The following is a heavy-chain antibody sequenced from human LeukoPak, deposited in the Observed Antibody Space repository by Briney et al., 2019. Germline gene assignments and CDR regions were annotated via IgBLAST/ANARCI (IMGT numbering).Heavy chain of an antibody. CDR3: AKDPNGDYIGTFDI. CDR2: ITGSGGGT. CDR1: QFKFENYG. J-gene: IGHJ3*02. Sequence: GGSLRLSCATSQFKFENYGMTWVRQAPGKGLEWVSSITGSGGGTQYADSVQGRFTISRDNSKNTLYLQMNSLRAEDTAVYYCAKDPNGDYIGTFDIWGQGTMVTVSS. D-gene: IGHD4-17*01. V-gene: IGHV3-23*01.